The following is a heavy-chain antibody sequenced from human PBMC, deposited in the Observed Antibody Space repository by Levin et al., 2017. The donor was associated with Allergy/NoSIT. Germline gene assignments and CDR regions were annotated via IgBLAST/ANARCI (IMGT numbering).Heavy chain of an antibody. D-gene: IGHD1-1*01. CDR1: GGTSSTHP. CDR2: IIPILGVL. CDR3: ARGRAGTVLDY. Sequence: GASVKVSCKASGGTSSTHPMNWVRQAPGQGLEWMGRIIPILGVLNYAQNFQDRVTFTADQATNTAYMELTNLTAEDTAMYFCARGRAGTVLDYWGQGTLVIVSS. J-gene: IGHJ4*02. V-gene: IGHV1-69*04.